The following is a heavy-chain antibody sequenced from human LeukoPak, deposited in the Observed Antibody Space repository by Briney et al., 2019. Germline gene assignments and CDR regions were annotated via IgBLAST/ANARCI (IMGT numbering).Heavy chain of an antibody. V-gene: IGHV3-53*01. Sequence: GGSLRLSCAASGFTVSSNYKSWVRQAPGKGLEWASVIYSGGSTYYADSVKGRFTISRDNSKNTLYLQMNSLRAEDTAVYYCASPTPTTVITIPGDYYYGMDVWGQGTTVTVSS. CDR3: ASPTPTTVITIPGDYYYGMDV. J-gene: IGHJ6*02. D-gene: IGHD3-3*01. CDR2: IYSGGST. CDR1: GFTVSSNY.